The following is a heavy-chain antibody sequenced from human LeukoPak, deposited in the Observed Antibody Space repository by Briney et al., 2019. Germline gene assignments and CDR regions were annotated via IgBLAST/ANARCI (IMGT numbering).Heavy chain of an antibody. CDR2: INHSGST. Sequence: SETLSLTCAVYGGSFSGYYWSWIRQPPGKGLEWIGEINHSGSTNYNPSLKSRVTISVDTSKNQFSLKLSSVTAADTAVYYCARQLVPDTVVVPRPHLSGDAFDIWGQGTMVTVSS. V-gene: IGHV4-34*01. J-gene: IGHJ3*02. D-gene: IGHD2-2*01. CDR3: ARQLVPDTVVVPRPHLSGDAFDI. CDR1: GGSFSGYY.